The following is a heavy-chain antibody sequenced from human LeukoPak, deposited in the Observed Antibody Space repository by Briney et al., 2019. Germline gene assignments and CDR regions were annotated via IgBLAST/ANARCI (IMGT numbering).Heavy chain of an antibody. D-gene: IGHD3-10*01. Sequence: GASVKVSCKASGYPFSTYGISWVRQAPGQGLQWMAWISTHNGKTDYAQKFQGRVTITADESTSTAYMELSSLRSEDTAVYYCARVGYYYGSGSYYYWGQGTLVTVSS. CDR3: ARVGYYYGSGSYYY. J-gene: IGHJ4*02. V-gene: IGHV1-18*01. CDR2: ISTHNGKT. CDR1: GYPFSTYG.